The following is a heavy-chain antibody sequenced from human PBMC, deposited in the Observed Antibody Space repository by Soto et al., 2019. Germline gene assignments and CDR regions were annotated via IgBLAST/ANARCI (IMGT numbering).Heavy chain of an antibody. D-gene: IGHD2-15*01. CDR1: GYTFTKYG. V-gene: IGHV1-18*01. CDR2: ISVYNGNT. CDR3: ARDRGYCSGGRCLDAFDI. Sequence: GASVKVSCKASGYTFTKYGISWVRRAPGQGLEWMGWISVYNGNTNYAQTVQGRVTMTTDTSTSTAYMELRSLRSDDTAAYYCARDRGYCSGGRCLDAFDIWGQGTMVTVS. J-gene: IGHJ3*02.